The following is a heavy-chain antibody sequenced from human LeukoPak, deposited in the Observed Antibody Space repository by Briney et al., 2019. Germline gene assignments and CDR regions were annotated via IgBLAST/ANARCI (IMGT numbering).Heavy chain of an antibody. J-gene: IGHJ4*02. CDR2: IYYSGST. V-gene: IGHV4-31*03. CDR3: ARGPAMPYDY. CDR1: GGSINSGDYY. D-gene: IGHD2-2*01. Sequence: SETLSLTCTVSGGSINSGDYYWSWIRQHPGKGLEWIGYIYYSGSTYYNPSLKSRVTISVDTSKNQFSLKLSSVTAADTAVYYCARGPAMPYDYWGQGTLVTVSS.